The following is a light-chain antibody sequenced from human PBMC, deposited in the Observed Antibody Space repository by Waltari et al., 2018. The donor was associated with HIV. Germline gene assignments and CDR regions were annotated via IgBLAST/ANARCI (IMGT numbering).Light chain of an antibody. CDR1: TSNIGINY. V-gene: IGLV1-47*01. J-gene: IGLJ3*02. CDR3: AAWDGSLSAVV. Sequence: QSVLTQPPSASGTPGQRVTISCSGSTSNIGINYVYWYQQFPGRAPKFLIYRDDPRPSGVPDRFSGSKSGPSASLALSGLRSEDEAEYYCAAWDGSLSAVVFGGGTKLTVL. CDR2: RDD.